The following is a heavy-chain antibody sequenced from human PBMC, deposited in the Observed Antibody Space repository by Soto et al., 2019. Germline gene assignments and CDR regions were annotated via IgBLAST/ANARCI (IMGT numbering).Heavy chain of an antibody. V-gene: IGHV4-59*01. CDR2: VYDTGST. CDR3: ARSIAVPSSHIDH. CDR1: GGSISGYY. J-gene: IGHJ4*02. Sequence: PSETLSLPCSVSGGSISGYYWSWMRQAPGKGLEGIGYVYDTGSTSYNPSLQSRVTISVDTSKKQFSLSLRLVTAADTAVYFCARSIAVPSSHIDHWGQGTRVTVSS. D-gene: IGHD6-6*01.